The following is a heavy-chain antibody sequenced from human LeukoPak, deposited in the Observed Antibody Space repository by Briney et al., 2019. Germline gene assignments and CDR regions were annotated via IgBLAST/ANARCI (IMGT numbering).Heavy chain of an antibody. J-gene: IGHJ6*04. V-gene: IGHV3-7*01. CDR2: IKEDGSEK. Sequence: GGSLRLSCEASGFRFRNNWMNWVRQAPGKGLEWVANIKEDGSEKYYVDSVKGRFTISRDNARNSLFLQMNSLRAEDTAVYYCAKGVDVWGKGTTVTVSS. CDR1: GFRFRNNW. CDR3: AKGVDV.